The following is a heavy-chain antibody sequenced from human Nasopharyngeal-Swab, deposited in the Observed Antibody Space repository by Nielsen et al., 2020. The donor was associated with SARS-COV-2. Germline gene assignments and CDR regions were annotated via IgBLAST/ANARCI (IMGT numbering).Heavy chain of an antibody. V-gene: IGHV1-18*01. CDR1: GYTFTSYG. CDR2: ISAYNGNT. J-gene: IGHJ5*02. Sequence: ASVKVSCKASGYTFTSYGISWVRQAPGQGLEWMGWISAYNGNTNYAQKLQGRVTMTTDTSTSTAYMELRSLRSDDTAVYYCARAPIGMYDLWTGDPWGQGTLVTVSS. D-gene: IGHD3-3*01. CDR3: ARAPIGMYDLWTGDP.